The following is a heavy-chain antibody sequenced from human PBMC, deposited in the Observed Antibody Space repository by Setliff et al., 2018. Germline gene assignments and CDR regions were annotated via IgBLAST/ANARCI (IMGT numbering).Heavy chain of an antibody. D-gene: IGHD3-16*01. CDR3: ARDGGEY. J-gene: IGHJ4*02. CDR2: IKQDGSEK. Sequence: GGSLRLSCAASGFTFSSYGMHWVRQAPGKGLEWVANIKQDGSEKYYVDSVKGRFTISRDNAKNSLYLQMISLRAEDTAVYYCARDGGEYWGQGTLVTVS. V-gene: IGHV3-7*01. CDR1: GFTFSSYG.